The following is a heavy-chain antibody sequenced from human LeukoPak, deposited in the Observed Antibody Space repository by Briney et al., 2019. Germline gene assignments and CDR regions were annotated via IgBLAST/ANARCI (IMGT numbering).Heavy chain of an antibody. CDR3: ARAGPWLIDP. CDR1: GDSMTTAY. V-gene: IGHV4-4*07. CDR2: IYPSGTT. D-gene: IGHD5-24*01. J-gene: IGHJ5*02. Sequence: KPSETLSLTCTVSGDSMTTAYWSWIRQPAGKGLEWIGRIYPSGTTNYNPSLKSRVTISVDTSKNQFSLKLRSVTVADTAVYYCARAGPWLIDPWGQGTLVTVSS.